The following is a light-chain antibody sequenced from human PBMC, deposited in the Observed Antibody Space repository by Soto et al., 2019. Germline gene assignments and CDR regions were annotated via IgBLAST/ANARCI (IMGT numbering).Light chain of an antibody. V-gene: IGKV1-5*01. CDR1: QNVRRW. CDR2: DAS. CDR3: QQYDSYPLT. J-gene: IGKJ4*01. Sequence: DIQMTQSPSSLSASVGARVTITCRASQNVRRWLAWYQQKPGKAPKVLMYDASSLQSGVPPRFSGSGSGTDFTLTISSLQADDFATYYCQQYDSYPLTFGGGTKVDIK.